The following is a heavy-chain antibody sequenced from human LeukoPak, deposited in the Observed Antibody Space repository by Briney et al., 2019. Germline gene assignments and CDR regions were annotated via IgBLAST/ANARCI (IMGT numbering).Heavy chain of an antibody. V-gene: IGHV3-23*01. CDR2: ISGSGANR. J-gene: IGHJ4*02. D-gene: IGHD3-3*01. Sequence: GGSLRLSCAASGFTFSNYAMSWVRQAPGKGLEWVSGISGSGANRYYADSAKGRFTISRDNSKNTLSLQMNSLRVEDTALYYCAKGWSVTMIMAAPGDCGQGALVTVSS. CDR1: GFTFSNYA. CDR3: AKGWSVTMIMAAPGD.